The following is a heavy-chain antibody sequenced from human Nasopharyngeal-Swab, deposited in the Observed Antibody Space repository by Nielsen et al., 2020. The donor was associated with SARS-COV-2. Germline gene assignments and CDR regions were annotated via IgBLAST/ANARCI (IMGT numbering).Heavy chain of an antibody. Sequence: GESLKISCAASGFIFSSYAMHWVRQAPGKGLEWVAFISYDGSNTFYAGSVRGRFAISRDNSKNTLYLQMNSLRAEDTAVYYCAKVPSTVTTLPPDYWGQGTLVTVSS. CDR1: GFIFSSYA. V-gene: IGHV3-30*18. CDR3: AKVPSTVTTLPPDY. D-gene: IGHD4-11*01. J-gene: IGHJ4*02. CDR2: ISYDGSNT.